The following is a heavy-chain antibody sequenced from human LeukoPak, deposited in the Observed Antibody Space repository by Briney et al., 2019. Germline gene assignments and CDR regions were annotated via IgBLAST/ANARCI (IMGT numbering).Heavy chain of an antibody. J-gene: IGHJ4*02. CDR1: GFTFSTYE. CDR2: ISSSGDTI. V-gene: IGHV3-48*03. D-gene: IGHD3-3*01. Sequence: PGGSLRLSCAASGFTFSTYEMSWVRQAPGKGLEWGSYISSSGDTIYYADSVKGRFTISRDNAKNSLYLQMNSLRADDTAAYYCATGDDFWSSYHFDYWGQGTLVTVSS. CDR3: ATGDDFWSSYHFDY.